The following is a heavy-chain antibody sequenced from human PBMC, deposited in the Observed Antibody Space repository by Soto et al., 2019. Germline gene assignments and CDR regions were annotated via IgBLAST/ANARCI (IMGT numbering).Heavy chain of an antibody. CDR2: MNPNSGNT. Sequence: ASVKVSCKASGYTFTSYDINWVRQATGQGLEWMGWMNPNSGNTGYAQKFQGRVTMTRNTSISTAYIELSSLRSEDTAVYYFARGRDFWSGYDRNWFDPWGQGTLVTVSS. V-gene: IGHV1-8*01. J-gene: IGHJ5*02. CDR1: GYTFTSYD. CDR3: ARGRDFWSGYDRNWFDP. D-gene: IGHD3-3*01.